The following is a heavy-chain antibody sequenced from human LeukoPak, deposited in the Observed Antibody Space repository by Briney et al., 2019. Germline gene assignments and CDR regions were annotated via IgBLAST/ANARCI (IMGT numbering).Heavy chain of an antibody. D-gene: IGHD1-7*01. Sequence: ASVKVSCKASGYTFTSYGISWVRQAPGQRLEWMGWISTYNGNTNYAQKLQGRVTMTTDTSTSTAYMELRSLRSDDTAVYYCARDRLELPGYYYYYYMDVWGKGTTVTVSS. CDR2: ISTYNGNT. CDR1: GYTFTSYG. V-gene: IGHV1-18*01. CDR3: ARDRLELPGYYYYYYMDV. J-gene: IGHJ6*03.